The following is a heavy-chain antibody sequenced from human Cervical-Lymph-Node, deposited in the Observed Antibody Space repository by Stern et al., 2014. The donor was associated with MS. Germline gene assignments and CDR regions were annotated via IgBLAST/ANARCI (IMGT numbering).Heavy chain of an antibody. CDR1: GFTFTNNG. CDR3: ARDRGLVGNTTDDY. J-gene: IGHJ4*02. Sequence: VQLVESGAEVKKPGASVKVSCKASGFTFTNNGISWVRQAPGQGLEWMGWINGYNGNIDFAQKFQGRLIMTTDTSTSTVYMELRSLGFDDTAVYYCARDRGLVGNTTDDYWGQGTLVTVSS. CDR2: INGYNGNI. V-gene: IGHV1-18*01. D-gene: IGHD1-26*01.